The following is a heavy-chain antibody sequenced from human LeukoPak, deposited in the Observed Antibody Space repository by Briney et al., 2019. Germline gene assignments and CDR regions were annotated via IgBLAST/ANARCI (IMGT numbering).Heavy chain of an antibody. CDR1: GYTFTASY. J-gene: IGHJ3*02. CDR2: INANNGGT. Sequence: ASVKVSFTASGYTFTASYIHWVRQAPGQGLEWMGWINANNGGTTYAQRLQGRVTMTRDTSISTAYMDLSRLTSDDTAVYYCARLGQVILPNDAFDIWGQGTMVTVSS. V-gene: IGHV1-2*02. D-gene: IGHD1-26*01. CDR3: ARLGQVILPNDAFDI.